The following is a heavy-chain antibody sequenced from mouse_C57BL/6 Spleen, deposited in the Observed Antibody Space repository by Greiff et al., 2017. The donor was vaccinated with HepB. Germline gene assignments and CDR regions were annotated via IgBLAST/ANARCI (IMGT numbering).Heavy chain of an antibody. J-gene: IGHJ2*01. CDR1: GYTFTSYT. CDR3: ARMGAGTLDY. CDR2: INPSSGYT. D-gene: IGHD4-1*01. V-gene: IGHV1-4*01. Sequence: QVQLQQSGAELARPGASVKMSCKASGYTFTSYTMHWVKQRPGQGLEWIGYINPSSGYTKYNQKFKDKATLTADKSSSTAYMQLSSLTSEDSAVYYCARMGAGTLDYWGQGTTLTVSS.